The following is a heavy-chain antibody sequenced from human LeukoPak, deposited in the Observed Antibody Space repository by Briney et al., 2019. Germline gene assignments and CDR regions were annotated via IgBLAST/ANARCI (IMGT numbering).Heavy chain of an antibody. D-gene: IGHD2-2*01. CDR1: GGSFSGYY. Sequence: SETLSLTCAVYGGSFSGYYWSWIRQPPGKGLEWIGEINHSRSTNYNPSLKSRVTISVDTSKNQFSLKLSSVTAADTAVYYCARSGPAAPYYYYYYGMDVWGQGTTVTVSS. CDR3: ARSGPAAPYYYYYYGMDV. J-gene: IGHJ6*02. V-gene: IGHV4-34*01. CDR2: INHSRST.